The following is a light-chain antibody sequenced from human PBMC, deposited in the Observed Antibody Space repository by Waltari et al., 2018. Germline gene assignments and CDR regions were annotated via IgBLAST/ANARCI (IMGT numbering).Light chain of an antibody. J-gene: IGKJ4*01. Sequence: DIVMTQTPLSLPVTLGEPASISCTSSQRLLDSEDGNTYLEWYLQKPGQSPQLLIYEVSNRASGVPDRFSGSGSDTDFTLKISRVEAEDVGVYYCMQALEFPLTFGGGTKVEIK. CDR3: MQALEFPLT. CDR1: QRLLDSEDGNTY. V-gene: IGKV2-40*01. CDR2: EVS.